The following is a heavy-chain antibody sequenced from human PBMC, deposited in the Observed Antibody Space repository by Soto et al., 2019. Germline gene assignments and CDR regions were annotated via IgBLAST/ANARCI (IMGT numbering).Heavy chain of an antibody. CDR1: GFSLSTTGAG. V-gene: IGHV2-5*02. Sequence: QITLKESGPTLVKPTQTLTLTCIFSGFSLSTTGAGVGWIRQPPGKALEWLGIIYWDDDKRYSPSVKSRLTITKDTSKNQVVLTMTNMDPVDTATYYCVHRRHPYYDSSGFGAFDVWGQGTMVTVAS. CDR2: IYWDDDK. J-gene: IGHJ3*01. D-gene: IGHD3-22*01. CDR3: VHRRHPYYDSSGFGAFDV.